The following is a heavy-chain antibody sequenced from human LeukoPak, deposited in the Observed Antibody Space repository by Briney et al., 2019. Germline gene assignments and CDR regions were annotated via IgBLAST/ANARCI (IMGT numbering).Heavy chain of an antibody. J-gene: IGHJ4*02. Sequence: QSGGSLRLSCAASGFTFNNYAMNWVRQAPGKGLEWVSAISGSGGSTYYADSVKGRFTISRDNSKNTLYLQMNSLRAEDTAVYYCAKCDIIAAAGSDYWGQGTLVTVSS. V-gene: IGHV3-23*01. D-gene: IGHD6-13*01. CDR1: GFTFNNYA. CDR2: ISGSGGST. CDR3: AKCDIIAAAGSDY.